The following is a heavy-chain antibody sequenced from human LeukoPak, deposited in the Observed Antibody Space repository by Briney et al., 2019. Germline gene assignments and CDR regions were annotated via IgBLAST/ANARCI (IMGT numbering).Heavy chain of an antibody. V-gene: IGHV4-59*01. CDR1: GGSISSYY. J-gene: IGHJ4*02. CDR2: IYYSGST. CDR3: ARGFNPYYYGSGSYYPFDY. D-gene: IGHD3-10*01. Sequence: SETLSLTCTVSGGSISSYYWSWIRQPPGKGLEWIGYIYYSGSTNYNPSLKSRVTISVDTSKNQFSLELSSVTAADTAVYYCARGFNPYYYGSGSYYPFDYWGQGTLVTVSS.